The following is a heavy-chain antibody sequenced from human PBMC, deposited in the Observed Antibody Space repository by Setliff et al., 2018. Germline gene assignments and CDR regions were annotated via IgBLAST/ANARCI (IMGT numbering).Heavy chain of an antibody. J-gene: IGHJ3*02. CDR3: ARVRVGATNDAFDI. Sequence: PSETLSLTCTVSGYSISSGYYWGWIRQPPGKGLEWIGNMYHSGSVYYNPSLKSRVTISVDTSKNQFSLKVTSVTAADTAVYYCARVRVGATNDAFDIWGHGTMVTVSS. CDR2: MYHSGSV. D-gene: IGHD1-26*01. V-gene: IGHV4-38-2*02. CDR1: GYSISSGYY.